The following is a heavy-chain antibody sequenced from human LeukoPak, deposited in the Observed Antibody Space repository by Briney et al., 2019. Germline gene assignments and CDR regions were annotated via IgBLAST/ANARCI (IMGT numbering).Heavy chain of an antibody. CDR3: ARDVAYKLLWFGEHITDWFDP. CDR2: INHSGST. CDR1: GGSFSGYY. V-gene: IGHV4-34*01. Sequence: SETLSLTCAVYGGSFSGYYWSWIRQPPGKGLEWIGEINHSGSTNYNPSLKSRVTISVDTSKNQFSLKLSSVTAADTAVYYCARDVAYKLLWFGEHITDWFDPWGQGTLVTVSS. D-gene: IGHD3-10*01. J-gene: IGHJ5*02.